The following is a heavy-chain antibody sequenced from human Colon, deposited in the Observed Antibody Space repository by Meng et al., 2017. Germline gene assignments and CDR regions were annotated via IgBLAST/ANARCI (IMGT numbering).Heavy chain of an antibody. J-gene: IGHJ4*02. V-gene: IGHV4-4*03. CDR2: IYHSGST. CDR1: GGTISSSNW. D-gene: IGHD6-19*01. Sequence: PGPRALRHASTGGTISSSNWWSWVRKPPGKVLEWIGEIYHSGSTNYNPSLKSRVTISVDKSKNQFSLKLSSVTAADTAVYYCASFPPPGKQWLVTDYWGQGTLVTVSS. CDR3: ASFPPPGKQWLVTDY.